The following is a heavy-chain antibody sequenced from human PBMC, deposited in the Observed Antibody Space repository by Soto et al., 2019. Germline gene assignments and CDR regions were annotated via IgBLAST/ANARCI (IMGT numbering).Heavy chain of an antibody. D-gene: IGHD1-7*01. CDR2: ISWNSGSI. J-gene: IGHJ4*02. CDR1: VFTFDDYA. V-gene: IGHV3-9*01. Sequence: GGSLRLSCAASVFTFDDYAMHWVRQAPGKGLEWVSGISWNSGSIGYADSVKGRFTISRDNAKNSLYLQMNSLRAEDTALYYCAKGHWNYDRIFDYWGQGTLVTVSS. CDR3: AKGHWNYDRIFDY.